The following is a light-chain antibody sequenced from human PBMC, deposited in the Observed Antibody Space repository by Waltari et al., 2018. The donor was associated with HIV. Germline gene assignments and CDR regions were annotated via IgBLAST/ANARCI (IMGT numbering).Light chain of an antibody. V-gene: IGLV3-1*01. CDR3: QAWDTSVWV. CDR1: KLGDQY. CDR2: EAT. J-gene: IGLJ3*02. Sequence: SYELTQSPSLSVSPGQTASITCSGDKLGDQYACWYQQKPGQSPVLVIYEATKRPSGIPGLFSGSSSGNTATLTIRGTQAVDASDYYCQAWDTSVWVFGGGTKLTVL.